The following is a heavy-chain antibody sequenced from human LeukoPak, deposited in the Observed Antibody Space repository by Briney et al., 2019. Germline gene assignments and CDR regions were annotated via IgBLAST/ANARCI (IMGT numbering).Heavy chain of an antibody. CDR1: GGSISSYY. CDR2: IYYSGST. CDR3: ARYSSSWYDLSKYYFDY. V-gene: IGHV4-59*01. Sequence: SETLSLTCTVSGGSISSYYWSWIRRPPGKGLEWIGYIYYSGSTNYNPSLKSRVTISVDTSKNQFSLKLSSVTAADTAVYYCARYSSSWYDLSKYYFDYWGQGTLVTDSS. J-gene: IGHJ4*02. D-gene: IGHD6-13*01.